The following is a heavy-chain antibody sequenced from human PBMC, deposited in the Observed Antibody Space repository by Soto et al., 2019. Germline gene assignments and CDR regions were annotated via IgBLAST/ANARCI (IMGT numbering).Heavy chain of an antibody. CDR1: GYTFTSYA. Sequence: QVQLVQSGAEVKKPGASVKVSCKASGYTFTSYAMHWVRQAPGQSLEWMGWINAGNGNTKYSQKFQGRVAITRDTSASTAYMELSSLRSEDTAVYYCARGDYYDIHDYWGQGTLVTVSS. J-gene: IGHJ4*02. CDR3: ARGDYYDIHDY. V-gene: IGHV1-3*01. D-gene: IGHD3-22*01. CDR2: INAGNGNT.